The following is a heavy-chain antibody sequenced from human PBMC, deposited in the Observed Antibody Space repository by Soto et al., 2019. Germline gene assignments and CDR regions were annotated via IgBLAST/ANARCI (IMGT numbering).Heavy chain of an antibody. D-gene: IGHD3-10*01. CDR1: GFSFIKYA. J-gene: IGHJ4*02. Sequence: EVQLLESGGGLVQPGGSLRLSCAASGFSFIKYAMSWVRQAPGKGREWVSGLSGSGGSTTSADTVKGRFAISRDNSRNTLYLQMTSLKDGDTAIYYSARGFSAGKGSPPDYCGQGTLVTVSS. CDR2: LSGSGGST. V-gene: IGHV3-23*01. CDR3: ARGFSAGKGSPPDY.